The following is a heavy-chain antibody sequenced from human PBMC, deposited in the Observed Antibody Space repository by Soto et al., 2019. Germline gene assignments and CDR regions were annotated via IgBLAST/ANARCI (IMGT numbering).Heavy chain of an antibody. Sequence: EVQFLESGGGLVQPGGSLRLSCAASGVTFSNYAMNWIRQAPGKGLEWVSGISHSGSSTYYADSVKGRFTISRDNSKNTLFLQMNSLTAEDTAVYYCAKGSWVHHGSEGGNWLDPWGQGILVTVSS. D-gene: IGHD3-10*01. CDR1: GVTFSNYA. CDR3: AKGSWVHHGSEGGNWLDP. J-gene: IGHJ5*02. V-gene: IGHV3-23*01. CDR2: ISHSGSST.